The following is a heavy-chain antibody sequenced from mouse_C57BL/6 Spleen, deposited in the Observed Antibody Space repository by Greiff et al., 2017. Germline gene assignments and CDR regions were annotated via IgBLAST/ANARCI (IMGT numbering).Heavy chain of an antibody. CDR1: GFTFSDYG. CDR2: FSNLAYSI. V-gene: IGHV5-15*01. J-gene: IGHJ1*03. Sequence: EVQRVESGGGLVQPGGSLKLSCAASGFTFSDYGMAWVRQAPRKGPEWVAFFSNLAYSIYYADTVTGRFTISRENAKNPLYLEVGSLRSEDTAMYYCARGNFDVWGTGTTVTVSS. CDR3: ARGNFDV.